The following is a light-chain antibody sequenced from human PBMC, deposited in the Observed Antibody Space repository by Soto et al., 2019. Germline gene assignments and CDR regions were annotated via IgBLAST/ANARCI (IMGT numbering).Light chain of an antibody. Sequence: DIQMTQSPSSLSASVGDRVTITCRASQTITSDLNWYQLKPGKPPKLLIYAASSLQGGVPSRFSGSGSGTGFTLTISSLQPEDLAIYYCHQNYLTPYTFGQGTKLEIK. CDR2: AAS. CDR3: HQNYLTPYT. J-gene: IGKJ2*01. V-gene: IGKV1-39*01. CDR1: QTITSD.